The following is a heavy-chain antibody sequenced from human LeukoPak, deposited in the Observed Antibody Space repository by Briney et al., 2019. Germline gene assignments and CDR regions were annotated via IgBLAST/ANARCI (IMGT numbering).Heavy chain of an antibody. Sequence: SETLSLTCTVSGGSISSYYWSWIRQPAGKGLEWIGRIYTSGSTNYNPSLKSRVTMSVDTSKNQFSLKLGSVTAADTAVYYCARERYHYDILTGYYYYFDYWGQGTLVTVSS. CDR3: ARERYHYDILTGYYYYFDY. D-gene: IGHD3-9*01. J-gene: IGHJ4*02. CDR1: GGSISSYY. V-gene: IGHV4-4*07. CDR2: IYTSGST.